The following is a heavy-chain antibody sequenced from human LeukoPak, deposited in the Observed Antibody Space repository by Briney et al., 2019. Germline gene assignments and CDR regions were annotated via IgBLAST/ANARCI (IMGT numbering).Heavy chain of an antibody. CDR3: ARQTYGGNRRGGAFDI. V-gene: IGHV1-46*01. D-gene: IGHD4-23*01. Sequence: ASVKVSCKASGYTFTSYYMHWVRQAPGQGLEWMGIINPSGGSTSYAQKFQGRVTMTRDMSTSTVYMELSSLRSEDTAVYCCARQTYGGNRRGGAFDIWGQGTMVTVSS. J-gene: IGHJ3*02. CDR1: GYTFTSYY. CDR2: INPSGGST.